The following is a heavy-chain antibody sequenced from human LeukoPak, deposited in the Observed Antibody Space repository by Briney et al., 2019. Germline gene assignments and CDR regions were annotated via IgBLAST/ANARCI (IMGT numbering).Heavy chain of an antibody. CDR1: GFTFSSRW. V-gene: IGHV3-23*01. Sequence: GGSLRLSCTASGFTFSSRWMTWVRQAPGKGLEWVSIISDSAVGTYYTDSVKGRFTISRDNSKNTLYLQVNSLRAEDTAIYYCAKDYCSSTSCPRKDWGQGTLVTVSS. CDR2: ISDSAVGT. CDR3: AKDYCSSTSCPRKD. J-gene: IGHJ4*02. D-gene: IGHD2-2*01.